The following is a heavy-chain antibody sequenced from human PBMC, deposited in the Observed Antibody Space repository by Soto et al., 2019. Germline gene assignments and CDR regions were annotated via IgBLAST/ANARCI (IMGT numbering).Heavy chain of an antibody. Sequence: GGSLRLSCSASGFTFSMFSMHWVRQAPGKGLEYVSGISSNGDSTYYADSVKGRFTISRDNSKNTLYLQMSSLRAVDTAVYYCVHPRSTVQIPPTWGQGTLVTVSP. V-gene: IGHV3-64D*06. CDR2: ISSNGDST. CDR3: VHPRSTVQIPPT. CDR1: GFTFSMFS. D-gene: IGHD4-17*01. J-gene: IGHJ5*02.